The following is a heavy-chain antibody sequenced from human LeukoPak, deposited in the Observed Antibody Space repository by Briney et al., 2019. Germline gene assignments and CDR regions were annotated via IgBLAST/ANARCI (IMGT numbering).Heavy chain of an antibody. Sequence: GASVKVSCKASGYTFTSDGISWVRQAPGQGLEWMGWISEYNDNTKPAQNLQGRVTMTTDTSTSTAYMELRSLRSDDTAVYYCARVEFGGFDPWGQGTLVTVSS. D-gene: IGHD3-10*01. CDR3: ARVEFGGFDP. V-gene: IGHV1-18*01. CDR2: ISEYNDNT. CDR1: GYTFTSDG. J-gene: IGHJ5*02.